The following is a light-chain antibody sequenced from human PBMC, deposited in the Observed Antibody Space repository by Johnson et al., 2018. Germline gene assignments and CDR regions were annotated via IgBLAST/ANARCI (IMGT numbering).Light chain of an antibody. CDR2: ENN. CDR3: GTGDSSLVAGNV. J-gene: IGLJ1*01. V-gene: IGLV1-51*02. CDR1: SSNIGNNY. Sequence: QSVLTQPPSVSAAPGQKVTISCSGSSSNIGNNYVSWYQHLPGTAPKLLIYENNKRPSGIPDRFSGSKSGTSATLGITGLQTGDEADYYCGTGDSSLVAGNVFGTVTKVTVL.